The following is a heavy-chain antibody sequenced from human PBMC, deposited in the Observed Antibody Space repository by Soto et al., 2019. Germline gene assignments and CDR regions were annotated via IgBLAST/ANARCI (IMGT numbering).Heavy chain of an antibody. J-gene: IGHJ4*02. CDR1: GGSISSSIYY. Sequence: SETLSLTCTVSGGSISSSIYYWGWIRQPPGRGLEWIGIIDYSGTTYYNPSLKSRLTMSVDTSKNHFSLNLSSVTAVDTAVYYCARRTGSSTYYFDYWGQGALVTSPQ. V-gene: IGHV4-39*02. CDR3: ARRTGSSTYYFDY. D-gene: IGHD6-6*01. CDR2: IDYSGTT.